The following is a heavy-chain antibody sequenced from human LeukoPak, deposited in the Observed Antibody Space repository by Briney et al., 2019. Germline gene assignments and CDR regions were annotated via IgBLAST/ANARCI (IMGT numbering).Heavy chain of an antibody. J-gene: IGHJ4*02. CDR2: IHHSGGI. CDR3: ARMPTYYDILTGYPY. D-gene: IGHD3-9*01. CDR1: GDSISSDIW. V-gene: IGHV4-4*02. Sequence: SETLSLTCAVSGDSISSDIWWNWVRQPPGKGLEWIGEIHHSGGINYNPSLKSRVTISLDTSKNQFSLKLSSVTAADTAVYYCARMPTYYDILTGYPYWGQGTLVTVSS.